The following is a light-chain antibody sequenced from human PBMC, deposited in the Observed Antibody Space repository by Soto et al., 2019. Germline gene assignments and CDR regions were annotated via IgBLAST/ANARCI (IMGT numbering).Light chain of an antibody. CDR1: QSVSSY. J-gene: IGKJ1*01. CDR2: DAS. CDR3: QQRSNWWT. Sequence: EIVLTPSPATLSLSPGERATLSCRASQSVSSYLAWYQQKPGQAPRLLIYDASNRATGIPARFSGSGSGTDFTLTISSLEPEDFAVYYCQQRSNWWTFGQGTKGDIK. V-gene: IGKV3-11*01.